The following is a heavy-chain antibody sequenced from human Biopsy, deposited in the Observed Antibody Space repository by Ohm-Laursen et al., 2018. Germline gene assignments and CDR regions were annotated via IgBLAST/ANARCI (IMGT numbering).Heavy chain of an antibody. Sequence: SVKVSCKASGYTFSSYGINWVRQAPGQGLEWLGWISTYNGNTNYAQNLQGRVTMTTDTSTSTAYMELRSLRSDDTAVYYCARGGTLVVVPTAVLHSFDILGQGTMVTVSS. V-gene: IGHV1-18*01. CDR1: GYTFSSYG. J-gene: IGHJ3*02. D-gene: IGHD2-2*01. CDR3: ARGGTLVVVPTAVLHSFDI. CDR2: ISTYNGNT.